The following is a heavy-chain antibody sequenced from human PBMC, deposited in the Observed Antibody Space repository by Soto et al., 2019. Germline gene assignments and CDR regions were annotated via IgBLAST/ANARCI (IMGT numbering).Heavy chain of an antibody. D-gene: IGHD3-16*02. CDR1: GGSISSYY. V-gene: IGHV4-59*01. J-gene: IGHJ6*02. CDR3: AREAGDYVWGSYRSPSYGMDV. Sequence: PSETLSLTCTVSGGSISSYYWSWIRQPPGKGLEWIGYIYYSGSTNYNPSLKSRVTISVDTSKNQFSLKLSSVTAADTAVYYCAREAGDYVWGSYRSPSYGMDVWGQGTTVTVSS. CDR2: IYYSGST.